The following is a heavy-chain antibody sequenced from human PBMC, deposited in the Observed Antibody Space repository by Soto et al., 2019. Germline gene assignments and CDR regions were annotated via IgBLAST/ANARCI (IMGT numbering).Heavy chain of an antibody. Sequence: PPASVKVSCKASGYTFTGYYMHWVRQAPGQGLEWMGWINPNSGGTNYAQKLQGRVTMTRDTSISTAYMELSRLRSDDTAVYYCARVNVVVVAATREYYFDYWGQGTLVTVSS. D-gene: IGHD2-15*01. CDR2: INPNSGGT. J-gene: IGHJ4*02. CDR1: GYTFTGYY. V-gene: IGHV1-2*02. CDR3: ARVNVVVVAATREYYFDY.